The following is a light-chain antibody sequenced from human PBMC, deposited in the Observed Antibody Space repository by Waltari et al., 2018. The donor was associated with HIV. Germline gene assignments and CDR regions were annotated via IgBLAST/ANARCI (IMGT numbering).Light chain of an antibody. CDR1: SSNIGAGYD. V-gene: IGLV1-40*01. J-gene: IGLJ3*02. Sequence: QSVLTQPPSVSGAPGQRVTICCTGSSSNIGAGYDVHWYQQFPGTAPKLLIYGNNKRPSGVPDRFSGSKSGTSASLAITGLQAEDDADYYCQSYDSNLSEVFGGGTKLTVL. CDR3: QSYDSNLSEV. CDR2: GNN.